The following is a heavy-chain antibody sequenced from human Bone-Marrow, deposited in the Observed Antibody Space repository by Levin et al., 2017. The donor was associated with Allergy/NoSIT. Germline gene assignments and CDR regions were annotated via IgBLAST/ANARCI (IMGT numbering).Heavy chain of an antibody. J-gene: IGHJ3*02. CDR2: IYPGDSDT. CDR3: ARRKRSARHDDRDYLPGPGDAFDI. V-gene: IGHV5-51*01. CDR1: GYSFTSYW. Sequence: GESLKISCKGSGYSFTSYWIGWVRQMPGKGLEWMGIIYPGDSDTRYSPSFQGQVTISADKSISTAYLQWSSLKASDTAMYYCARRKRSARHDDRDYLPGPGDAFDIWGQGTMVTVSS. D-gene: IGHD4-17*01.